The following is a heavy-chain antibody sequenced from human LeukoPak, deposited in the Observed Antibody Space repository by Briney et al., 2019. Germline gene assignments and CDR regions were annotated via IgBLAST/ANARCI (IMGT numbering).Heavy chain of an antibody. CDR2: ISYDGSNK. V-gene: IGHV3-30-3*01. CDR3: AREIVGATYDY. D-gene: IGHD1-26*01. Sequence: GGSLRLSCAASGFAFSSYAMPWVRQAPGKGLEWVAVISYDGSNKYYADSVKGRFTISRDNSKNTLYLQMNSLRAEDTAVYYCAREIVGATYDYWGQGTLVTVSS. CDR1: GFAFSSYA. J-gene: IGHJ4*02.